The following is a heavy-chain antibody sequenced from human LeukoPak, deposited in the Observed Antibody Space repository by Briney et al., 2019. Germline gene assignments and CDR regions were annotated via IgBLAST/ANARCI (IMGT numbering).Heavy chain of an antibody. D-gene: IGHD6-19*01. CDR1: GYTLTELS. J-gene: IGHJ3*02. CDR3: ATRGGPYRSGWFDAFHI. V-gene: IGHV1-24*01. Sequence: ASVKVSFKFSGYTLTELSMHWVRQAPGKELEWKGGFDPEDGETIYAQKFQGRVTMTEDTSTDTAYMELSSLRSEDTAVYYCATRGGPYRSGWFDAFHIWGQGTMVTVSS. CDR2: FDPEDGET.